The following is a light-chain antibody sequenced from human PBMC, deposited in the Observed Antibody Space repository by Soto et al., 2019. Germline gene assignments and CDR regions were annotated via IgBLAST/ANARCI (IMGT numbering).Light chain of an antibody. J-gene: IGKJ1*01. Sequence: AMHITQSPSSLSAFVGDTITFTCRSSQGNIAYLGWYQQKRGKASLLLISGAADLQSGVSSRFSGRGSGTEFTLTIISLQPDDFATYYCQQYNAYPRTFVQGTKV. CDR3: QQYNAYPRT. CDR2: GAA. CDR1: QGNIAY. V-gene: IGKV1-6*01.